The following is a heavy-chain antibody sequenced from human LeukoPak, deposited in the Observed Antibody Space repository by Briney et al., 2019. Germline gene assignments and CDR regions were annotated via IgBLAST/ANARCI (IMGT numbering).Heavy chain of an antibody. J-gene: IGHJ4*02. CDR3: AKARAEYLRTSYSFDH. D-gene: IGHD2/OR15-2a*01. V-gene: IGHV3-43D*03. CDR2: ITWDGGST. Sequence: GGSLRLSCAASGFTFDDYGMHWVRQAPGKGLEWVSIITWDGGSTFYADSVKGRFTVSRDNNKNSLYLQMNGLRAEDTALYYCAKARAEYLRTSYSFDHWGQGTLVTVSS. CDR1: GFTFDDYG.